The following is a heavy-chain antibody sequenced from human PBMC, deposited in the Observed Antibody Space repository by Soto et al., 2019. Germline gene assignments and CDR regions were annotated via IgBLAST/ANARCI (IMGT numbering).Heavy chain of an antibody. J-gene: IGHJ6*03. CDR1: GGSISSYY. CDR2: IYYSGST. D-gene: IGHD3-3*01. CDR3: ARVTCPNNVLRFLECFGRGDYYYMDV. Sequence: SETLSLTCTVSGGSISSYYWSWIRQPPGKGLEWIGYIYYSGSTNYNPSLKSRVTISVDTSKNQFSRKLSSVTAADTAVYYCARVTCPNNVLRFLECFGRGDYYYMDVWGKGTTVTVSS. V-gene: IGHV4-59*01.